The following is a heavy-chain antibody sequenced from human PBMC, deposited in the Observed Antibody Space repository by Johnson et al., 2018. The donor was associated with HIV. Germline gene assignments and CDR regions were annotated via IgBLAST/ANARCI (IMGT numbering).Heavy chain of an antibody. CDR1: GFSFSDHY. CDR2: ISSSGSTL. J-gene: IGHJ3*02. Sequence: QVQLVESGGGLVKPGGSLRLSCTASGFSFSDHYMSWIRQPPGKGLEWISYISSSGSTLDYADSVKGRFTISRNNAQNSLYLQMNSPRAEDTAVYYCARDQYSSDWVGGGNAFDIWGQGTMVTVSS. D-gene: IGHD6-19*01. CDR3: ARDQYSSDWVGGGNAFDI. V-gene: IGHV3-11*04.